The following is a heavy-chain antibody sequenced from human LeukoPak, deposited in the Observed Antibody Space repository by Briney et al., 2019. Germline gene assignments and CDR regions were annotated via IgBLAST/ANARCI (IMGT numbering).Heavy chain of an antibody. CDR3: ARDLNYYDSSGYPLP. D-gene: IGHD3-22*01. CDR1: GGSISSGGYY. CDR2: INHSGST. Sequence: SQTLSLTCTVSGGSISSGGYYWSWIRQPPGKGLEWIGEINHSGSTNYNPSLKSRVTISVDTSKNQFSLKLSFVTAADTAVYYCARDLNYYDSSGYPLPWGQGTLVTVSS. J-gene: IGHJ5*02. V-gene: IGHV4-30-2*01.